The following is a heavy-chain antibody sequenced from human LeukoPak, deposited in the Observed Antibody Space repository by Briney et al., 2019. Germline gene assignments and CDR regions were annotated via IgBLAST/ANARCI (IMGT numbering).Heavy chain of an antibody. J-gene: IGHJ4*02. CDR3: ATGGPRLRWYTDY. V-gene: IGHV3-11*01. CDR2: ITSSGSTI. Sequence: PGGSLRLSCAASGFTFSDYYMTWIRQAPGKGLEWVSYITSSGSTIYYADSVKGQFTISRDNAKNSLYLQMNSLRAEDTAVYYCATGGPRLRWYTDYWGQGTLVTVSS. CDR1: GFTFSDYY. D-gene: IGHD4-23*01.